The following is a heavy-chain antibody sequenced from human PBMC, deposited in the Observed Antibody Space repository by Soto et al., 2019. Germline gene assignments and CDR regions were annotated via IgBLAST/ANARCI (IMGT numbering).Heavy chain of an antibody. J-gene: IGHJ6*02. CDR3: AAFHDFWSGYLSDYYYGMDV. D-gene: IGHD3-3*01. CDR1: GFTFTSSA. CDR2: IVVGSGNT. Sequence: SVKVSCKASGFTFTSSAVQWVRQARGQRLEWIGWIVVGSGNTNYAQKFQERVTITRDMSTSTAYMELSSLRSEDTAVYYCAAFHDFWSGYLSDYYYGMDVWGQGTTVTVSS. V-gene: IGHV1-58*01.